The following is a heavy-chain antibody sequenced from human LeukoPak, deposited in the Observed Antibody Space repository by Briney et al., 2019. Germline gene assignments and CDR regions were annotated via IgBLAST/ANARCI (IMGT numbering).Heavy chain of an antibody. CDR1: GFTFSTYA. Sequence: GGSLRLSCAASGFTFSTYAMSWVRQAPGKGLEWVSAISDSGGATFDADSVKGRFTISRDNSKNTLFLQMNSLRAEDTAVYYCAKDSGYGDPDAFDIWGQGTMVTVSS. CDR2: ISDSGGAT. V-gene: IGHV3-23*01. CDR3: AKDSGYGDPDAFDI. J-gene: IGHJ3*02. D-gene: IGHD4-17*01.